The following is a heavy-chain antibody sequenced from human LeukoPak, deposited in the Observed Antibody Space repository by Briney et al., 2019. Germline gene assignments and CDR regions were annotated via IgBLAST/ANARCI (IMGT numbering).Heavy chain of an antibody. Sequence: GGSLRLSCAASGFTFSSYSMNWVRQAPGKGLEWVSYISSSSGTIYNADSVTGRFTISRDNAKNSLYLQMNNLRAEDTALYYCARGQCDCWSGYYYYYYMDVWGKGTTVTVSS. J-gene: IGHJ6*03. CDR3: ARGQCDCWSGYYYYYYMDV. CDR2: ISSSSGTI. CDR1: GFTFSSYS. V-gene: IGHV3-48*04. D-gene: IGHD3-3*01.